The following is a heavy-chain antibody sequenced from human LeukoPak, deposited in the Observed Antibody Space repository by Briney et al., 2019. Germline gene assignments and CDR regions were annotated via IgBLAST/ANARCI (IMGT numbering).Heavy chain of an antibody. J-gene: IGHJ3*02. CDR2: ISGSGGST. CDR3: AKPARSDAFDI. CDR1: GFTFNNYA. D-gene: IGHD1-14*01. Sequence: GGSLRLSCAASGFTFNNYAMNWVRQAPGKGLEWVSSISGSGGSTYYADSVKGRFTISRDNSKNTLYLQMNSLRAEDTAVYYCAKPARSDAFDIWGQGTMVTVSS. V-gene: IGHV3-23*01.